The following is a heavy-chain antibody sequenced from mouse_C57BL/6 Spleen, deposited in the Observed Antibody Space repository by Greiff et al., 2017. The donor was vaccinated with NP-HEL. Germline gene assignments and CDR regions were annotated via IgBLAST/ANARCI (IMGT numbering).Heavy chain of an antibody. CDR1: EYEFPSHD. D-gene: IGHD1-1*01. CDR2: INSDGGST. Sequence: EVQGVESGGGLVQPGESLKLSCESNEYEFPSHDMSWVRKTPEKRLELVAAINSDGGSTYYPDTMERRFIISRDNTKKTLYLQMSSLRSEDTALYYCARRGPLYGSRDWYFDVWGTGTTVTVSS. V-gene: IGHV5-2*01. CDR3: ARRGPLYGSRDWYFDV. J-gene: IGHJ1*03.